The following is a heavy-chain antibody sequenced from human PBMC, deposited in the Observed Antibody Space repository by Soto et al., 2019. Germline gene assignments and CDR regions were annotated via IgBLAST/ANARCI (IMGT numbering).Heavy chain of an antibody. Sequence: EGQLVQSGGGLVQPGGSLRLSCTASGFAFDDYYMDWVRQVPGKGLEWIGRTRDKPNNYAAEYVASVKGRFTISRDASKDSMYLQMNTAKTKATAVYFCARDTGGSYDYWGQGALVIVSS. D-gene: IGHD1-26*01. CDR3: ARDTGGSYDY. CDR1: GFAFDDYY. V-gene: IGHV3-72*01. J-gene: IGHJ4*02. CDR2: TRDKPNNYAA.